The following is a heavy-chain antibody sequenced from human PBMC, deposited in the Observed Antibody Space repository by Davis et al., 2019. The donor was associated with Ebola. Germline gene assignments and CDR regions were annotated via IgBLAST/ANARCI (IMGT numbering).Heavy chain of an antibody. CDR1: GFTFTTST. CDR2: ISSDGSRE. J-gene: IGHJ2*01. Sequence: GESLKISCVASGFTFTTSTMHWVRQAPGKGLEWVALISSDGSREYYADSVEGRFTIPKDNSENTLYLHMNALTAEDTALYYCAKLRSHDYTDSSDDFYLDLWGRGTLVTVSS. CDR3: AKLRSHDYTDSSDDFYLDL. D-gene: IGHD3-16*01. V-gene: IGHV3-30*18.